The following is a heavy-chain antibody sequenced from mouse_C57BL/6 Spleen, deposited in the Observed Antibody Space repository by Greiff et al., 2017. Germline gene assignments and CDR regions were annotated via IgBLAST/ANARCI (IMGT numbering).Heavy chain of an antibody. J-gene: IGHJ2*01. Sequence: EVQRVESGGGLVKPGGSLKLSCAASGFTFSSYTMSWVRQTPEKRLEWVATISGGGGNTYYPDSVKGRFTISRDNAKNTLYLQMSSLRSEDTALYYCARHPRLLEAFDYWGQGTTLTVSS. CDR2: ISGGGGNT. CDR3: ARHPRLLEAFDY. V-gene: IGHV5-9*01. D-gene: IGHD2-14*01. CDR1: GFTFSSYT.